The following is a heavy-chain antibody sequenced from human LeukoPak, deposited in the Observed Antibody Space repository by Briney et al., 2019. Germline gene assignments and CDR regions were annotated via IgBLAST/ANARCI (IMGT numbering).Heavy chain of an antibody. CDR2: INPNSGGT. J-gene: IGHJ6*03. V-gene: IGHV1-2*02. Sequence: ASVKVSCKASGYTFTGYYMHWVRQAPGQGLEWMGWINPNSGGTNYAQKFQGRVTMTRDTSISTAYMELSRLRSDDTAVYYCAATGIIAARSNYYYYYYMDVWGKGTTVTVSS. D-gene: IGHD6-6*01. CDR1: GYTFTGYY. CDR3: AATGIIAARSNYYYYYYMDV.